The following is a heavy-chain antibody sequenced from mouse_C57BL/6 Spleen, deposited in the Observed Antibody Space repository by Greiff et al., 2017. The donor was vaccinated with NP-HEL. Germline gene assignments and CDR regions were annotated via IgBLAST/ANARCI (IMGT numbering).Heavy chain of an antibody. J-gene: IGHJ1*03. CDR2: IYPGSGST. CDR1: GYTFTSYW. Sequence: QVQLQQPGAELVKPGASVKMSCKASGYTFTSYWITWVKQRPGQGLEWIGDIYPGSGSTNYNEKFKSKATLTVDTSSSTAYMQLSSLTSEDSAVYYCARGEDYDGYFDVWGTGTTVTVSS. V-gene: IGHV1-55*01. D-gene: IGHD2-4*01. CDR3: ARGEDYDGYFDV.